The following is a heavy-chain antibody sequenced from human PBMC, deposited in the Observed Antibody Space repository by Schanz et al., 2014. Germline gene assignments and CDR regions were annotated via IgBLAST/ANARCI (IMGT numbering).Heavy chain of an antibody. Sequence: VELVESGGGVVQPGRSLRLSCAASGFTFSRHAMHWVRQAAGKGLEWVAAISGSGDNTFYADSVRGRFTISRDNSRNTLYLQMNSLRAEDTAVYYCARQRSYFYAMDVWGQGTTVTVSS. CDR1: GFTFSRHA. CDR2: ISGSGDNT. V-gene: IGHV3-23*04. CDR3: ARQRSYFYAMDV. J-gene: IGHJ6*02.